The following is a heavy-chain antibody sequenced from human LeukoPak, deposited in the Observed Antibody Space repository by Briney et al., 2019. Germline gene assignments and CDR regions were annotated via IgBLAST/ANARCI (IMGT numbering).Heavy chain of an antibody. D-gene: IGHD3-10*01. CDR1: GYTFTSYG. J-gene: IGHJ3*02. CDR3: ARGGPSYGSGSDAFDI. V-gene: IGHV1-18*01. CDR2: ISAYNGNT. Sequence: ASVKVSCKAYGYTFTSYGISWVRQAPGQGLEWMGWISAYNGNTNYAQKLQGRVTMTTDTSTSTAYMELRSLRSDDTAVYYCARGGPSYGSGSDAFDIWGQGTMVTVSS.